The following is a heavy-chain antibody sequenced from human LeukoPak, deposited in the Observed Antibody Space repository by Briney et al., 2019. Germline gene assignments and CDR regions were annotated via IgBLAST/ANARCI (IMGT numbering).Heavy chain of an antibody. Sequence: ASVKVSCKASGYTFINYGISWVRQAPGQGLEWMGWISAYNDITNYAESLQGRVTMTTDTSTSTVYMELRSLRSDDTAVYYCARDDYFDSSGSFYSLFDFWGQGTLVTVSS. CDR1: GYTFINYG. V-gene: IGHV1-18*01. CDR3: ARDDYFDSSGSFYSLFDF. CDR2: ISAYNDIT. D-gene: IGHD3-22*01. J-gene: IGHJ4*02.